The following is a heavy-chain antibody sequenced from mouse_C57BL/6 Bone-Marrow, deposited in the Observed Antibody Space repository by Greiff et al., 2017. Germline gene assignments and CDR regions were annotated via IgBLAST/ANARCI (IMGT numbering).Heavy chain of an antibody. J-gene: IGHJ4*01. Sequence: DVHLVESGGGLVQPKGSLKLSCAASGFTFNTYAMHWVRQAPGKGLEWVARIRSKSSNYATYYADSVKDRFTISRDDSQSMLYLQMNNLKTEDTAMYYCVRGGYYDYNYYAMDYWGQGTSVTVSS. CDR3: VRGGYYDYNYYAMDY. CDR2: IRSKSSNYAT. V-gene: IGHV10-3*01. CDR1: GFTFNTYA. D-gene: IGHD2-4*01.